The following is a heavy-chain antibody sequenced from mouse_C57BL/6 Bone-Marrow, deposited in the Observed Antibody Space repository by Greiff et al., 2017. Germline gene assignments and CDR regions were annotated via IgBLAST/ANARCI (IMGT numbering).Heavy chain of an antibody. Sequence: VQLQQSGAELVKPGASVKLSCTASGFNIKDYYMHWVKQRTEQGLEWIGRIDPEYGETKYAPKFQGKATITADTSSNTAYLQLSSLTSEDTAVYYGARGYGNYVDYAMDYWGQGTSVTVSS. V-gene: IGHV14-2*01. D-gene: IGHD2-1*01. CDR2: IDPEYGET. J-gene: IGHJ4*01. CDR1: GFNIKDYY. CDR3: ARGYGNYVDYAMDY.